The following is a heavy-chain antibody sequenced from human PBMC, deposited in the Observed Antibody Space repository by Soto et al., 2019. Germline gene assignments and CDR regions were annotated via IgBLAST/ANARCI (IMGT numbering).Heavy chain of an antibody. CDR1: GFTFSSYG. V-gene: IGHV3-33*01. J-gene: IGHJ3*02. D-gene: IGHD3-3*01. CDR2: IWYDGSNK. CDR3: ARDLGAGYYDFWGAFDI. Sequence: GGSLRLSCAASGFTFSSYGMHWVRQAPGKGLEWVAVIWYDGSNKYYADSVKGRFTISRDNSKNTLYLQMNSLRAEDTAVYYCARDLGAGYYDFWGAFDIWGQGTMVTVSS.